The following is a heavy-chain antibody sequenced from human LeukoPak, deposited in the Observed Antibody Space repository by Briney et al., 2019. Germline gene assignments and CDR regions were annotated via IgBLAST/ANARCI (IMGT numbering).Heavy chain of an antibody. D-gene: IGHD2-21*01. CDR3: ARDSAIVAGGAFDI. J-gene: IGHJ3*02. CDR1: GGSISSYY. Sequence: SETLSLTCTVSGGSISSYYWSWIRQPPGKGLEWIGYIYYSGSTNYNPSLKSRVTISVDTSKNQFSLKLSSVTAADTAVYYCARDSAIVAGGAFDIWGQGTMVTVSS. V-gene: IGHV4-59*01. CDR2: IYYSGST.